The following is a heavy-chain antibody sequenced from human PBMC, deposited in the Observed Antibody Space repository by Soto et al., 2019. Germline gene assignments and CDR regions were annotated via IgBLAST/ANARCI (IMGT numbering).Heavy chain of an antibody. V-gene: IGHV4-30-2*01. CDR2: INHLETT. CDR1: GASITDGAYS. Sequence: KPSETLSLTCTVSGASITDGAYSWSWIRQTPGKGLEWIGYINHLETTFYNPSFESRLTLSIDRTKNQFSLNLKSMSAADRAVYFCARGGGFDSFDYWGQGILVTVS. D-gene: IGHD3-10*01. CDR3: ARGGGFDSFDY. J-gene: IGHJ4*02.